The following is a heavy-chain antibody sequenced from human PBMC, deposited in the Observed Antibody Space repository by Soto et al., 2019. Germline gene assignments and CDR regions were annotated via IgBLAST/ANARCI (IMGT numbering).Heavy chain of an antibody. D-gene: IGHD3-22*01. CDR3: TRDLNASSGYYFDY. Sequence: SESVSGAVAAGHFRNYAMHRLVPAPGKGLEWVAVISYDGSNKYYADSVKGRFTISRDNSKNTLYLQMNSLRAEDTAVYYCTRDLNASSGYYFDYWGQGPPGTVSA. J-gene: IGHJ4*02. CDR1: AGHFRNYA. V-gene: IGHV3-30-3*01. CDR2: ISYDGSNK.